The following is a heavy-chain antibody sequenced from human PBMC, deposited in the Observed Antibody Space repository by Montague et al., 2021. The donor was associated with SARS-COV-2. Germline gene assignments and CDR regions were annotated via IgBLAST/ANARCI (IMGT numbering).Heavy chain of an antibody. CDR1: GDSVSNNRAA. V-gene: IGHV6-1*01. Sequence: CAISGDSVSNNRAAWNWVRQSPSRGPEWLGRTYYTPKWYNDYALFVKSRITINPDTSKNQVSLRLNSVTPEDTAIYFCAREVDNYFGYWGQGTLVTVSS. CDR2: TYYTPKWYN. J-gene: IGHJ4*02. D-gene: IGHD3-9*01. CDR3: AREVDNYFGY.